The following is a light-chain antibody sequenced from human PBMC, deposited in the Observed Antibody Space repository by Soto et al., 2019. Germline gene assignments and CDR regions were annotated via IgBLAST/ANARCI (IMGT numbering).Light chain of an antibody. J-gene: IGKJ4*01. V-gene: IGKV3-11*01. CDR1: QSVSSY. Sequence: EIVLTKSPATLSLSPGERATLSCRASQSVSSYLAWYQQKPGQAPRLLIYDASNRATGIPARFSGSGSGTDFTLTISSLQNEDFAVYDCQQRSNWTLTFGGGTKVDIK. CDR2: DAS. CDR3: QQRSNWTLT.